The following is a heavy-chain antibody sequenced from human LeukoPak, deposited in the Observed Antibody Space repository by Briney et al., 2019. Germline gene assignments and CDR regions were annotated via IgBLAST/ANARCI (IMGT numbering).Heavy chain of an antibody. J-gene: IGHJ6*02. Sequence: ASVKVSCKASGYTFTSYYMHWVRQAPGQGLEWMGIINPSGGSTSYAQKFQGRVTMTRDTSTSTVYMELSSLRSEDTAVYYCAREESDYDFWSGYYSMGTYYYYGMDVWGQGTTVTVSS. CDR2: INPSGGST. V-gene: IGHV1-46*01. CDR1: GYTFTSYY. CDR3: AREESDYDFWSGYYSMGTYYYYGMDV. D-gene: IGHD3-3*01.